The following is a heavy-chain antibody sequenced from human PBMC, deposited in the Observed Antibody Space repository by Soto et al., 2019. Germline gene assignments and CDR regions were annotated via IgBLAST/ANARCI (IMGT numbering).Heavy chain of an antibody. D-gene: IGHD2-15*01. CDR1: GGSISSGGYY. CDR3: ARGSVVAATLFDY. V-gene: IGHV4-31*03. J-gene: IGHJ4*02. CDR2: IYYSGST. Sequence: QVQLQESGPGLVKPSQTLSLTCTVSGGSISSGGYYWSWIRQHPGKGLEWIGYIYYSGSTYYNPALKSRVTISVDTSKNQFSLKLSSVTAADTAVYYCARGSVVAATLFDYWGQGTLVTVSS.